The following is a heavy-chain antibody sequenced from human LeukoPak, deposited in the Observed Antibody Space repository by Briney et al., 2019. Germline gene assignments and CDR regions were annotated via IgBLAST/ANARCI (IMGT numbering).Heavy chain of an antibody. Sequence: SETLSLTCTVSGGSISSYYWSWIRQPPGKGLEWIGYIYYSGSTNYNPSLKSRVTISVDTSKNQFSLKLSSVTAADTAVYYCARDLGGSYLPLEHWGQGTLVTVSS. D-gene: IGHD1-26*01. CDR3: ARDLGGSYLPLEH. CDR2: IYYSGST. V-gene: IGHV4-59*01. J-gene: IGHJ1*01. CDR1: GGSISSYY.